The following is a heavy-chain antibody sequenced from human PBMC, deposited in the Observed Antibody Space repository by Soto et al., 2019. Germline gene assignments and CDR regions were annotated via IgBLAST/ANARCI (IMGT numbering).Heavy chain of an antibody. CDR1: GFTFSSYA. J-gene: IGHJ4*02. CDR3: AKDPRGYSGYDQPFDY. Sequence: PGGSLRLSCAASGFTFSSYAMSWVRQAPGKGLEWVSAISGSGGSTYYADSVKGRFTISRDNSKNTLYLQMNSLRAEDTAVYYCAKDPRGYSGYDQPFDYWGQGTLVTVSS. CDR2: ISGSGGST. V-gene: IGHV3-23*01. D-gene: IGHD5-12*01.